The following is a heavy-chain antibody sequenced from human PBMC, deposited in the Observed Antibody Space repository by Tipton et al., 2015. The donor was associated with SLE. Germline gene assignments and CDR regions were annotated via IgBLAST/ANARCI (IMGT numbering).Heavy chain of an antibody. CDR3: ARAMAWTGDPLHFDY. V-gene: IGHV4-59*11. CDR1: GGSIGSHY. CDR2: LSHSGST. D-gene: IGHD3/OR15-3a*01. J-gene: IGHJ4*02. Sequence: TLSLTCTVSGGSIGSHYWNWIRQSPGKGMEWIGYLSHSGSTNYNPPLKSRVTMAVGTSKNQFSLKMRSVTAADTAVYFCARAMAWTGDPLHFDYWGQGSLVTVSS.